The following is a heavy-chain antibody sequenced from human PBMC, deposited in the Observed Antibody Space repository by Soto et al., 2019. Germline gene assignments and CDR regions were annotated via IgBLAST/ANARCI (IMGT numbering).Heavy chain of an antibody. Sequence: QVQLVQSGAEVKKPGASVKVSCKASGYTLTSYYMHWVRQAPGQGLEWMGLINPSGGSTSYAQKFQGRVTMTRDTSTSTVYMELSSLRSEDTAVYYCASDWRGEGYYFDYWGQGTLVTVSS. CDR3: ASDWRGEGYYFDY. CDR2: INPSGGST. D-gene: IGHD1-1*01. V-gene: IGHV1-46*01. J-gene: IGHJ4*02. CDR1: GYTLTSYY.